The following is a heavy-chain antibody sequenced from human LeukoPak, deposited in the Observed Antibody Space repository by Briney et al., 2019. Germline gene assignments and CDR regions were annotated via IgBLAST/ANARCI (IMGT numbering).Heavy chain of an antibody. CDR3: AREPNKEWYYYDSSGYYGGYGMDV. D-gene: IGHD3-22*01. Sequence: GALRLSCAASGFTLSSYAMHWVRQAPGKGLEWVAVISYDGSNKYYADSVKGRFTISRDNSKNTLYLQMNSLRAEDTAVYYCAREPNKEWYYYDSSGYYGGYGMDVWGQGTTVTVSS. V-gene: IGHV3-30-3*01. CDR2: ISYDGSNK. J-gene: IGHJ6*02. CDR1: GFTLSSYA.